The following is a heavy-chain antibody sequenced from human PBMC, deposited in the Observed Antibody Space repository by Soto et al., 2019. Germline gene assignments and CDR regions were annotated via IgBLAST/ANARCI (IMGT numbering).Heavy chain of an antibody. J-gene: IGHJ6*02. V-gene: IGHV1-69*13. CDR2: IIPIFGTA. CDR3: ARDPGYYDSSGYYYYYGMDV. Sequence: GASVKVSCKASGGTFSSYAIIWVRQAPGQGLEWMGGIIPIFGTANYAQKFQGRVTITADESTSTAYMELSSPRSEDTAVYYCARDPGYYDSSGYYYYYGMDVWGQGTTVTVSS. CDR1: GGTFSSYA. D-gene: IGHD3-22*01.